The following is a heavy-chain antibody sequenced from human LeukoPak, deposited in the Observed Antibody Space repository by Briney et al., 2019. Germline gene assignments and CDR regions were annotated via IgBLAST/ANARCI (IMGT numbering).Heavy chain of an antibody. CDR2: INHSGST. J-gene: IGHJ5*02. CDR1: GGSFSGYY. D-gene: IGHD6-13*01. CDR3: ARGPSTRRRYSSSWYAGGWFDP. V-gene: IGHV4-34*01. Sequence: PSETLSLTCAVYGGSFSGYYWSWIRQPPGKGLEWIGEINHSGSTNYNPSLKSRVTISVDTSKNQFSLKLSSVTAADTAVYYCARGPSTRRRYSSSWYAGGWFDPWAREPWSPSPQ.